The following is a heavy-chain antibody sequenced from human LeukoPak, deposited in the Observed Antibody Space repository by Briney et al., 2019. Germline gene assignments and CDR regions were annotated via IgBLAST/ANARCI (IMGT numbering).Heavy chain of an antibody. CDR2: INSDGSST. D-gene: IGHD2-2*02. CDR1: GFTFGDYA. Sequence: QAGESLRLSCTASGFTFGDYAMSWFRQAPGKGLVWVSRINSDGSSTSYADSVKGRFTISRDNAKNTLYLQMNSLRAEDTAVYYCARDRCSSTSCYTHWFDPWGQGTLVTVSS. V-gene: IGHV3-74*01. CDR3: ARDRCSSTSCYTHWFDP. J-gene: IGHJ5*02.